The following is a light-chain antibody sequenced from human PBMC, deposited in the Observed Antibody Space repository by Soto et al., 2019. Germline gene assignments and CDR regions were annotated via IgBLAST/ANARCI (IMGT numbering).Light chain of an antibody. CDR2: DVT. CDR3: SSFAGGNIYV. V-gene: IGLV2-8*01. Sequence: QSALTQPPSASGSPGQSVTISCTGTSSYVGGYNYVSWHQQHPGKAPKLIIYDVTKRPPGVPDRFSGSKSGYTASLTVSGLQAEDEADYYCSSFAGGNIYVFGTGTKVTVL. CDR1: SSYVGGYNY. J-gene: IGLJ1*01.